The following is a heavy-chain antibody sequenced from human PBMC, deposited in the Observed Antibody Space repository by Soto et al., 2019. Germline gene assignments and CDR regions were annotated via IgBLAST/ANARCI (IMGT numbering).Heavy chain of an antibody. J-gene: IGHJ6*02. V-gene: IGHV2-5*02. CDR1: GFSLTTGGVG. CDR3: EHRPGYGSGSHFNPYGMDV. Sequence: QITLKESGPTLVKPTQTLTLTCTFSGFSLTTGGVGVGWIRQPPGKALEWLAILYWDDDKRYSPSLQSRLTITKDTSKNQVVLTMTNMDPVDTGIYYCEHRPGYGSGSHFNPYGMDVWGQGTTVTVSS. D-gene: IGHD3-10*01. CDR2: LYWDDDK.